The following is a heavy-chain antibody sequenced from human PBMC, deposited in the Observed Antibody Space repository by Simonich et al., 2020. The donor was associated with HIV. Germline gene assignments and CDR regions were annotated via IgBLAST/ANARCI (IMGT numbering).Heavy chain of an antibody. CDR1: GYTFTGYS. Sequence: QVQLVQSGAEVKKPGASVKVSCKAAGYTFTGYSMHWVGQAPGQGLEVMGRINPNSGGTNYAQKFQGRVTMTRDTSISTAYMELSRLRSDDTAVYYCARDYWATGTTFDYWGQGTLVTVSS. V-gene: IGHV1-2*06. D-gene: IGHD1-1*01. J-gene: IGHJ4*02. CDR2: INPNSGGT. CDR3: ARDYWATGTTFDY.